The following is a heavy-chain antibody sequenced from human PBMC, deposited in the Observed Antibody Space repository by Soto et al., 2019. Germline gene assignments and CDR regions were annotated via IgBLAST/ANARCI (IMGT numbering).Heavy chain of an antibody. J-gene: IGHJ4*02. Sequence: GASVKVSCKASGYTFTSYAMHWVRQAPGQGLEWMGWINPNSGGTNYAQKFQGWVTMTRDTSTSTVYMELSSLRSEDTAVYYCARGLIYDSSGYYFDYWGQGTLVTVSS. CDR2: INPNSGGT. CDR3: ARGLIYDSSGYYFDY. CDR1: GYTFTSYA. D-gene: IGHD3-22*01. V-gene: IGHV1-2*04.